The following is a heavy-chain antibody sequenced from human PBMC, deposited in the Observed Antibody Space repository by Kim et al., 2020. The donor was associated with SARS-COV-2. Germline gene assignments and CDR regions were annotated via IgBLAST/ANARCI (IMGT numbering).Heavy chain of an antibody. CDR1: GFTFKNYA. J-gene: IGHJ4*02. Sequence: GGSLRLSCAASGFTFKNYAMTWVRQAPGKGLEWVSSMTSRTAGTAGAFYADSVKSRSTVSREDTKNTLYRQMNSVKVEDNAVYYCANPRVLYWDPGTLVTVPS. V-gene: IGHV3-23*01. CDR3: ANPRVLY. CDR2: MTSRTAGTAGA. D-gene: IGHD3-10*01.